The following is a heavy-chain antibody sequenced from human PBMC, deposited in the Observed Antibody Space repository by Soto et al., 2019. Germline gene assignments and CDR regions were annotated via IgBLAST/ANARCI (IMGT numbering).Heavy chain of an antibody. CDR2: INAGNGNT. D-gene: IGHD2-15*01. V-gene: IGHV1-3*01. Sequence: QVQLVQSGAEVKKPGASVKVSCKASGYTFTSYAMHWVRQAPGQRLEWMGWINAGNGNTKYSQKFQGRVAITRDTSASTAYMELSSLRSEDTAVYYCARGPGGPDGPGDYWGQGTLVTVSS. CDR1: GYTFTSYA. CDR3: ARGPGGPDGPGDY. J-gene: IGHJ4*02.